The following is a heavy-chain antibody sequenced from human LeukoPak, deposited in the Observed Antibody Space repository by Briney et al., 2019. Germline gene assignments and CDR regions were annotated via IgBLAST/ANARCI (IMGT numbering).Heavy chain of an antibody. CDR2: ISGSGGST. Sequence: GRSLRLSCAASGFTFSSYAMSWVRQAPGKGLEWVSAISGSGGSTYYADSVKGRFTISRDNSKNTLYLQMNSLRAEDTAVYYCAKDPLYGDAFDIWGQGTMVTVSS. V-gene: IGHV3-23*01. J-gene: IGHJ3*02. CDR1: GFTFSSYA. D-gene: IGHD4-17*01. CDR3: AKDPLYGDAFDI.